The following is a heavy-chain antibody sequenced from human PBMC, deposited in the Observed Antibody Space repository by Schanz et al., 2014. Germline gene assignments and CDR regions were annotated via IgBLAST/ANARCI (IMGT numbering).Heavy chain of an antibody. Sequence: QAQLMESGGGVVQPGTSLILSCSVSGFSLNTYGIHWFRQPAGKGLEWVAVIWNNGVTKYYADSVRGRFTISRDRFQNTLYLRMSSLRAEDTAGYYCARPRCDYGEVDYWGQGTLVTVSS. CDR2: IWNNGVTK. CDR3: ARPRCDYGEVDY. J-gene: IGHJ4*02. CDR1: GFSLNTYG. D-gene: IGHD4-17*01. V-gene: IGHV3-33*01.